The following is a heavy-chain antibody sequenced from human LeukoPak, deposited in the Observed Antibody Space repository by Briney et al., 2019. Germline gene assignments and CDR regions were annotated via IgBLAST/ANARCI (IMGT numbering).Heavy chain of an antibody. CDR3: AKDRLRYFGTAQIFDY. D-gene: IGHD3-9*01. J-gene: IGHJ4*02. CDR2: INGDESGT. Sequence: GGSPRLSCAASAFTFNTYWMHWVRQVPGRGLEWVSRINGDESGTNYADSVKGRFTISRDNSKNTLYLQMNSLRAEDTAVYYCAKDRLRYFGTAQIFDYWGQGTLVTVSS. V-gene: IGHV3-74*01. CDR1: AFTFNTYW.